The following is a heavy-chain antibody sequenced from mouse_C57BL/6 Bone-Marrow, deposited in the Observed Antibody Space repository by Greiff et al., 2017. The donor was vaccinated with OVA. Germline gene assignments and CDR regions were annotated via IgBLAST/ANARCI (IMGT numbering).Heavy chain of an antibody. CDR2: ISDGGSYT. CDR3: ARDPLYYDYDGAY. D-gene: IGHD2-4*01. Sequence: EVKVVESGGGLVKPGGSLKLSCAASGFTFSSYAMSWVRQTPEKRLEWVATISDGGSYTYYPDNVKGRFTISRDNAKNNLYLQMSHLKSEDTAMYYCARDPLYYDYDGAYWGQGTLVTVSA. J-gene: IGHJ3*01. CDR1: GFTFSSYA. V-gene: IGHV5-4*01.